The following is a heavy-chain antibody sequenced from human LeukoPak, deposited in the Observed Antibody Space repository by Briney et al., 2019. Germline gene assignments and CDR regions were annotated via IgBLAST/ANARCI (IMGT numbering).Heavy chain of an antibody. D-gene: IGHD2-15*01. J-gene: IGHJ6*03. Sequence: PGGSLRLSCAASGFTFSSYGMHWVRQAPGKGLEWVSGISGSGGSTHYADSVKGRFTISRDNSKSTLYLQMNSLRAEDTAVYYCAKGPYCSGGSCYWVKYYYYYMDVWGKGTTVTISS. V-gene: IGHV3-23*01. CDR1: GFTFSSYG. CDR3: AKGPYCSGGSCYWVKYYYYYMDV. CDR2: ISGSGGST.